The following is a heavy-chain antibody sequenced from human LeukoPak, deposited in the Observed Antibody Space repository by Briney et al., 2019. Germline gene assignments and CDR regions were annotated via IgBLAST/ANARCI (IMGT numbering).Heavy chain of an antibody. CDR1: GGSISSYY. CDR2: IYYSGST. Sequence: SETLSLTCTVSGGSISSYYWSWIRQPPGKGLEWIGYIYYSGSTNYNPSLKSRVTISVDTSKNQFSLKLSSVTAADTAVYYCARDGDYYDSSGYYDAFDIWGQGTMVTASS. V-gene: IGHV4-59*01. CDR3: ARDGDYYDSSGYYDAFDI. D-gene: IGHD3-22*01. J-gene: IGHJ3*02.